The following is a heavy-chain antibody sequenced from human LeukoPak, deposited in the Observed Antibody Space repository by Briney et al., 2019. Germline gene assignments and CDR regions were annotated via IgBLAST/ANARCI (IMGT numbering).Heavy chain of an antibody. V-gene: IGHV3-48*03. J-gene: IGHJ4*02. CDR3: AGGGPPGWLREIEANFDY. Sequence: GGSLRLSCAASGFTFSSYEMNWVRQAPGKGLEWVSYISSSGSTIYYADSVKGRFTISRDNAKNSLYLQMNSLRAEDTAVYYRAGGGPPGWLREIEANFDYWAQETLVTVSS. CDR1: GFTFSSYE. CDR2: ISSSGSTI. D-gene: IGHD5-12*01.